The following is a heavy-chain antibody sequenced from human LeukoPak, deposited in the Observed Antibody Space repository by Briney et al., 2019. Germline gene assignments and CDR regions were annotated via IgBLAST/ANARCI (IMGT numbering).Heavy chain of an antibody. CDR3: ARTYYDFWSGYYYYYMDV. Sequence: ASVKVSCKASGGTFSSYAISWVRQAPGQGLEWMGRIIPIFGTANYAQKFQGRVTITADESTSTAYMELSSLRSEDTAVYYCARTYYDFWSGYYYYYMDVWGKGTTVTVSS. V-gene: IGHV1-69*13. D-gene: IGHD3-3*01. CDR2: IIPIFGTA. J-gene: IGHJ6*03. CDR1: GGTFSSYA.